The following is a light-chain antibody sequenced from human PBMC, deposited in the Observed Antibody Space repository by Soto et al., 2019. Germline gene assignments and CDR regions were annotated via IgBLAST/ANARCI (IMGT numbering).Light chain of an antibody. CDR2: DAS. J-gene: IGKJ4*01. Sequence: DSQMTQSPSTLSASVGDSVTFTCRASQCISRWLAWYQQKPGKAPKLLIYDASSLESGVPSRFSGSGSGTDFTLTISSLQPDDFATYYCQQYQSYSPLTFGGGTKVEIK. V-gene: IGKV1-5*01. CDR3: QQYQSYSPLT. CDR1: QCISRW.